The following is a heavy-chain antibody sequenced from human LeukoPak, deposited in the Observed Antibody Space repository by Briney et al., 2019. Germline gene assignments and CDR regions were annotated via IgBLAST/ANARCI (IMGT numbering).Heavy chain of an antibody. CDR1: GFTFSDYY. CDR3: ARYCSGGSCYPASFDY. J-gene: IGHJ4*02. V-gene: IGHV3-53*01. CDR2: IYSGGST. Sequence: GGSLRLSCAVSGFTFSDYYMSWVRQAPGKGLEWVSVIYSGGSTYYADSVKGRFTISRDNSKNTLYLQMDSLRAEDTAVYYCARYCSGGSCYPASFDYWGQGTLVTVSS. D-gene: IGHD2-15*01.